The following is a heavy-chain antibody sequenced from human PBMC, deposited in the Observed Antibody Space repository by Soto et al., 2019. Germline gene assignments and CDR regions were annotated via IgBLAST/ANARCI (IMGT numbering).Heavy chain of an antibody. V-gene: IGHV1-18*01. CDR2: ISAYNGNT. J-gene: IGHJ5*02. CDR3: ARRVVVAARGGNWFDP. Sequence: QVQLVQSGAEVKKPGASVKVSCKASGYTFTSYGISWVRQAPGQGLEWMGWISAYNGNTNYAQKLQGRVTMTTDTSTRTAYMGLRSLRSDDTDVYYCARRVVVAARGGNWFDPWGQGTLVTVSS. CDR1: GYTFTSYG. D-gene: IGHD2-15*01.